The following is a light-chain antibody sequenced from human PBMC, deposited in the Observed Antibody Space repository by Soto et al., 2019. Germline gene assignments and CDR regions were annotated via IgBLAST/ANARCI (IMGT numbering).Light chain of an antibody. CDR2: GAS. CDR3: QQYNNWPPIT. CDR1: QSVISH. J-gene: IGKJ5*01. V-gene: IGKV3-15*01. Sequence: EIVRTQSQATLSVSPAERATLACRTTQSVISHLAWYQQKPRQAPTLLIYGASTRATGIPARFSGSGSATEFTLTISSLQSEDFAVYYCQQYNNWPPITFGQGTRLEIK.